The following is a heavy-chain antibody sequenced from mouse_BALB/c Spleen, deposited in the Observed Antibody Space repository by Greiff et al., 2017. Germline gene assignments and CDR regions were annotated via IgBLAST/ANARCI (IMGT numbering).Heavy chain of an antibody. CDR2: IYPGDGDT. CDR1: GYTFTSYW. D-gene: IGHD1-2*01. Sequence: QVHVKQSGAELARPGASVKLSCKASGYTFTSYWMQWVKQRPGQGLEWIGAIYPGDGDTRYTQKFKGKATLTADKSSSTAYMQLSSLASEDSAVYYCARSPAYAMDYWGQGTSVTVSS. V-gene: IGHV1-87*01. CDR3: ARSPAYAMDY. J-gene: IGHJ4*01.